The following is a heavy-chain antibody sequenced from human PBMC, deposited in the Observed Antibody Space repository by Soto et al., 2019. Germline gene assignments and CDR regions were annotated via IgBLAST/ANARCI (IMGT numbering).Heavy chain of an antibody. Sequence: SETLSLTCTVSGGSLSNSNYYWGWIRQSPGKGLEWIGSVYYRGRSYSKSSVKSRVTISVDTSKNQFSLNLNSVTASDTAVYYCVSQRTSVLTQAYFDYWGPGALVTVSS. V-gene: IGHV4-39*01. D-gene: IGHD2-8*01. CDR2: VYYRGRS. CDR3: VSQRTSVLTQAYFDY. CDR1: GGSLSNSNYY. J-gene: IGHJ4*02.